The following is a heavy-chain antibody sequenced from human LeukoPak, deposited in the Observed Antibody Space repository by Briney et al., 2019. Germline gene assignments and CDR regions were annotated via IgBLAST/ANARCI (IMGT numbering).Heavy chain of an antibody. CDR2: IGTAGDT. CDR3: ARVDSRYYYMDV. D-gene: IGHD3-9*01. Sequence: PGGSLRLSCAASGFTFSSYDMHWVRQATGKGLEWVSAIGTAGDTYYPGSVKGRFTISRENAKNSLYLQMNSLRAGDTAVYYCARVDSRYYYMDVWGKGTTVTVS. J-gene: IGHJ6*03. V-gene: IGHV3-13*01. CDR1: GFTFSSYD.